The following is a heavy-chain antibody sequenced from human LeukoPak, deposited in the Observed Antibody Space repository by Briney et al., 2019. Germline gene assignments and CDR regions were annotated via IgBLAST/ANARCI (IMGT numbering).Heavy chain of an antibody. J-gene: IGHJ4*02. CDR1: GFTFNNYG. CDR3: AGSRGYSGYDYRY. V-gene: IGHV3-23*01. Sequence: GGSLRLSCAASGFTFNNYGLSWVRQAPGKGLEFVSTISGSGGNIYYADSVKGRFTISRDNSKTTLYLQMNSLRAEDTAVYYCAGSRGYSGYDYRYWGQGTLVTVSS. D-gene: IGHD5-12*01. CDR2: ISGSGGNI.